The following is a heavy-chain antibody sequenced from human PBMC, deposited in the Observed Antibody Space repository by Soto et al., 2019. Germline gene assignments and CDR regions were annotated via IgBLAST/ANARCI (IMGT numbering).Heavy chain of an antibody. J-gene: IGHJ5*02. CDR3: ARDGVGVVPANWFGP. V-gene: IGHV1-2*02. Sequence: ASVKVSCKASGYTFTGYYMHWVRQAPGQGLEWMGWINPNSGGTNYAQKFQGRVTMTRDTSISTAYMELSRLRSDDTAVYYCARDGVGVVPANWFGPWGQGTLVTVSS. D-gene: IGHD2-2*01. CDR1: GYTFTGYY. CDR2: INPNSGGT.